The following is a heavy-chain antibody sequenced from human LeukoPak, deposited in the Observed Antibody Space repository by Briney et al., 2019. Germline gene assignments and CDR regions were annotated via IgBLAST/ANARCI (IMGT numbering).Heavy chain of an antibody. J-gene: IGHJ6*02. CDR2: INTNAGNP. CDR3: ARGLAARQGYYYYGIDV. CDR1: GYTFTSYA. D-gene: IGHD6-6*01. Sequence: ASVTVSCKASGYTFTSYAMNWVRQAPGQGLEWMGWINTNAGNPTYAQGFTGRFVFSLDTSVSTASLQISSLKAEDTAVYYCARGLAARQGYYYYGIDVWGQGTTVTVSS. V-gene: IGHV7-4-1*02.